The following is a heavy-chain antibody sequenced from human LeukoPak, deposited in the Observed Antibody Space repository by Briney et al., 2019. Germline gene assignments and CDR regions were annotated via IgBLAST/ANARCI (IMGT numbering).Heavy chain of an antibody. V-gene: IGHV3-23*01. CDR3: AKQSAGSAAWYSLHYDF. CDR2: VDGGGGT. Sequence: GGSLRLSCAASGFTLSSYAMTWVRQAPGRGLEWVSRVDGGGGTYYADSVKGRFTISRDNSKDTLYLQMNGLRAEDTAVYFCAKQSAGSAAWYSLHYDFWGQGTLVTVSS. D-gene: IGHD6-13*01. CDR1: GFTLSSYA. J-gene: IGHJ4*02.